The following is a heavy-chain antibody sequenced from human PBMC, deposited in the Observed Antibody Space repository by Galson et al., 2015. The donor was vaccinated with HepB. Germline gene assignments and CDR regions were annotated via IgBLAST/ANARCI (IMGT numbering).Heavy chain of an antibody. CDR1: GFTFSSYW. CDR3: ARRRQRSYSGGYYYYYYGMDV. D-gene: IGHD2-15*01. J-gene: IGHJ6*02. V-gene: IGHV3-7*03. Sequence: SLRLSCAASGFTFSSYWMSWVRQAPGKGLEWVANIKQDGSERYYVDSVKGRFTISRDNAKNSLYLQMNSLRAEDTAAYYCARRRQRSYSGGYYYYYYGMDVWGQGTTVTVSS. CDR2: IKQDGSER.